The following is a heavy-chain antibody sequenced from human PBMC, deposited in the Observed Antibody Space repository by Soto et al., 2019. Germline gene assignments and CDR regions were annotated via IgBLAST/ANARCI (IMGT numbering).Heavy chain of an antibody. CDR3: ARGEGGWFGDVHASY. Sequence: LSLTCTVSGGSISSSSYYWGWIRQPPGKGLEWIGSIYYSGSTYYNPSLKSRVTISVDTSKNQFSLKLTSVTAADTAVYYCARGEGGWFGDVHASYWGQGTLVTVSS. CDR2: IYYSGST. V-gene: IGHV4-39*07. CDR1: GGSISSSSYY. J-gene: IGHJ4*02. D-gene: IGHD3-10*01.